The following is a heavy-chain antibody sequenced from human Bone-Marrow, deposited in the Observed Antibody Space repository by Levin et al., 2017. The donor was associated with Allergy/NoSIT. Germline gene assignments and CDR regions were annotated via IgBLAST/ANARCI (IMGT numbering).Heavy chain of an antibody. CDR2: ISSTQTYT. CDR1: GFTFNYYA. CDR3: AREGVNWRSHSYLDV. D-gene: IGHD1-20*01. Sequence: GGSLRLSCAASGFTFNYYAMNWVRQAPGKGLEWVSSISSTQTYTYYADSVRGRFTISRDNTKNSLYLDMSRLRAEDTAVYYCAREGVNWRSHSYLDVWGEGTTVTVSS. V-gene: IGHV3-21*06. J-gene: IGHJ6*03.